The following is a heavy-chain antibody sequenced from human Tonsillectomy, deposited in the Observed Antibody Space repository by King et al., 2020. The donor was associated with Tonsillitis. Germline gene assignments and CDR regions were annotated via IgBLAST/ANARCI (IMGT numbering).Heavy chain of an antibody. J-gene: IGHJ3*02. D-gene: IGHD3-22*01. Sequence: QLQESGPGLVKPSQTLSLTCTVSGGSISSGGYYWSWIRQHPGKGLEWIGYIYYSGSTYYNPSLKSRVTISVDTSKNQFSLKLSSVTAADTAVYYCARKAYYYDSSGRSEAFDIWGQGTMVPVSS. CDR2: IYYSGST. CDR1: GGSISSGGYY. CDR3: ARKAYYYDSSGRSEAFDI. V-gene: IGHV4-31*03.